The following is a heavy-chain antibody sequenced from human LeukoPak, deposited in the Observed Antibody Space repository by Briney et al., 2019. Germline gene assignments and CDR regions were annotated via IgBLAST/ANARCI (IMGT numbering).Heavy chain of an antibody. CDR2: ISAGGETP. CDR3: AKRRYCGSTNCHDFDY. J-gene: IGHJ4*02. Sequence: GGSLRLSCAASGFTFSSYAMSRVRRAPGKGLEWVSAISAGGETPYYADSVKGRFTISRDNFKNTLYLQMNSLRAGDTAVYYCAKRRYCGSTNCHDFDYWGQGTLVTVSS. V-gene: IGHV3-23*01. CDR1: GFTFSSYA. D-gene: IGHD2-2*01.